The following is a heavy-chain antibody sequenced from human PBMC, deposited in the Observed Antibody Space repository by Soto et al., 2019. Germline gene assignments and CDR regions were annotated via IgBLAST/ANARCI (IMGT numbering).Heavy chain of an antibody. Sequence: PSETLSLTCTVSGGYLSTYYWSWIRPPAGKGLEWIGRIYTSGSANYNPSLKSRVTMSVDTSKNQFSLKLSSVTAADTAVYYCARDLIHPPYNWFDPWGQGTPVTVSS. J-gene: IGHJ5*02. D-gene: IGHD5-18*01. V-gene: IGHV4-4*07. CDR2: IYTSGSA. CDR3: ARDLIHPPYNWFDP. CDR1: GGYLSTYY.